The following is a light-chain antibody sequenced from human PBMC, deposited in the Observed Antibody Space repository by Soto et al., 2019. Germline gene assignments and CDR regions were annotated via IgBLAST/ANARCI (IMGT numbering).Light chain of an antibody. V-gene: IGKV3-20*01. CDR3: QQYGRSPLT. CDR1: RTVTGNY. CDR2: GVS. Sequence: EIVLTQSPGTLSLSPGERATLSCRASRTVTGNYLVWYQQKPGQAPRLLIYGVSRRATGIPDRFSGSGSGTDFTLTISRLEPEDFALYVCQQYGRSPLTFGQGTKVEVK. J-gene: IGKJ1*01.